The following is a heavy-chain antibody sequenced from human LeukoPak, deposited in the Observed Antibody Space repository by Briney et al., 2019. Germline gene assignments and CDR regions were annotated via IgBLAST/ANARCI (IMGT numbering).Heavy chain of an antibody. D-gene: IGHD4-17*01. CDR1: GYTLTSYG. J-gene: IGHJ4*02. CDR3: ARGAYGDK. V-gene: IGHV1-18*01. Sequence: ASVKVSCEASGYTLTSYGINWMRQAPGQGLEWMGWISTQSGNTNYAQKVQGRLTLTTDRSTNTAYMELRSLRSDDSAVYYCARGAYGDKWGQGTMVTVSS. CDR2: ISTQSGNT.